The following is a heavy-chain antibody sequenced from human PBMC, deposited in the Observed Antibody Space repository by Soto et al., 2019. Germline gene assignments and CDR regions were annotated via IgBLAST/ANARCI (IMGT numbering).Heavy chain of an antibody. V-gene: IGHV3-7*03. J-gene: IGHJ6*02. D-gene: IGHD3-3*01. CDR2: IKQDGSEK. CDR3: AREKPYYDFWSGYLSYYYYYGMDV. Sequence: RLSCAASGFTFSSYWMSWVRQAPGKGLEWVANIKQDGSEKYYVDSVKGRFTISRDNAKNSLYLQMNSLRAEDTAVYYCAREKPYYDFWSGYLSYYYYYGMDVWGQGTTVTVSS. CDR1: GFTFSSYW.